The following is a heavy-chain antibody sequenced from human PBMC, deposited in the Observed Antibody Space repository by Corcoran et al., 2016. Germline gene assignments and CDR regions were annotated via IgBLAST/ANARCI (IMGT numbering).Heavy chain of an antibody. CDR2: ITWGGGTT. D-gene: IGHD5-12*01. J-gene: IGHJ4*02. V-gene: IGHV3-43D*03. CDR1: GFTFDDYA. Sequence: EVQLVESGGVVVQPGGSLRLSCAASGFTFDDYAMHWVRQPPGKSLEWVSLITWGGGTTYYADSVKGRFTISRDNSKNSLYLQMNSLRPEDTALYYCARSFRGATRGGFDYWGQGTLVTVSS. CDR3: ARSFRGATRGGFDY.